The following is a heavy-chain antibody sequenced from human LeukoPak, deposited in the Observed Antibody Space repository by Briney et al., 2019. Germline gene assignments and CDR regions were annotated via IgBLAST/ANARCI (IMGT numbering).Heavy chain of an antibody. CDR2: FDPEDGET. CDR1: GYTLTELS. J-gene: IGHJ4*02. V-gene: IGHV1-24*01. D-gene: IGHD4-11*01. Sequence: ASVKVSCKVSGYTLTELSMHWVRQAPGKGLEWMGGFDPEDGETIYAQKFQGRVTMTEDTSTDTAYMELSSLRSEDTAVYYCATFYSKYPHAAYWGQGTLVTVSS. CDR3: ATFYSKYPHAAY.